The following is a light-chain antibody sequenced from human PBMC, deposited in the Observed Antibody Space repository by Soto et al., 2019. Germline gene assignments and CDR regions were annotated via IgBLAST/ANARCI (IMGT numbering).Light chain of an antibody. V-gene: IGLV6-57*04. CDR2: EDN. J-gene: IGLJ2*01. CDR1: SGRIASNY. CDR3: QSYDSSDHVI. Sequence: LTQPHSVSESPGKTATISCTRSSGRIASNYVQWYQQRPGSAPTTVIYEDNQRPSGVPDRFSGSVDSSSNSASLTISGLQTEDEADYYCQSYDSSDHVIFGGGTQLTVL.